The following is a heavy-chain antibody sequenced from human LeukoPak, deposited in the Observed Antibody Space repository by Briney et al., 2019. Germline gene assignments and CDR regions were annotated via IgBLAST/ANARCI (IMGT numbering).Heavy chain of an antibody. CDR2: IYYSGST. J-gene: IGHJ4*02. CDR3: ARTGGYYYDSSGYYYGY. V-gene: IGHV4-30-4*01. CDR1: GGSISSGDYY. D-gene: IGHD3-22*01. Sequence: PSETLSLTCTVSGGSISSGDYYWSWIRQPPGKGLEWIGYIYYSGSTYYNPSLKSRVTISVDTSKNQFSLKLCSVTAADTAMYYCARTGGYYYDSSGYYYGYWGQGTLVTVSS.